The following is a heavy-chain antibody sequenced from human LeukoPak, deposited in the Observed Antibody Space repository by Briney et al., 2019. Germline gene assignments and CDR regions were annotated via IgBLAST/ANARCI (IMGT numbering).Heavy chain of an antibody. CDR1: GFTLSSNY. CDR2: IYSGGST. CDR3: ARGRDGYNPYFDY. D-gene: IGHD5-24*01. Sequence: PGGSLRLSCAASGFTLSSNYMSWVRQAPGKGLEWVSVIYSGGSTYYADSVKGRFTISRDNSKNTLYLQMNSLRAEDTAVYYCARGRDGYNPYFDYWGQGTLVTVSS. J-gene: IGHJ4*02. V-gene: IGHV3-66*01.